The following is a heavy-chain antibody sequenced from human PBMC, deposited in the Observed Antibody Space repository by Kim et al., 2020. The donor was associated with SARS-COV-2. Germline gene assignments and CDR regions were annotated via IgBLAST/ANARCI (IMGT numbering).Heavy chain of an antibody. D-gene: IGHD4-17*01. CDR3: ATGQRYGDPWSFDY. J-gene: IGHJ4*02. Sequence: ASVKVSCKVSGYTLTELSMHWVRQAPGKGLEWMGGFDPEDGETIYAQKFQGRVTMTEDTSTDTAYMELSSLRSEDTAVYYCATGQRYGDPWSFDYWGQGTLVTVSS. CDR2: FDPEDGET. CDR1: GYTLTELS. V-gene: IGHV1-24*01.